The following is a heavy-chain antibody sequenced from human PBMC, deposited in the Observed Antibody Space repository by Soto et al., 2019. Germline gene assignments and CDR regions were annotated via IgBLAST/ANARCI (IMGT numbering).Heavy chain of an antibody. V-gene: IGHV4-31*11. J-gene: IGHJ5*02. D-gene: IGHD6-19*01. Sequence: QVQLQESGPGLAIPSQTLTLTCAVSGASIDNNGYSWTWIRQHPGKGLEWIGTNNNRGDTYYNPSLKNPRSISLETCQNQFLLGPHAASAAERATYYCVSGGSGWKAFNWFDHRGQAVIVTFS. CDR2: NNNRGDT. CDR1: GASIDNNGYS. CDR3: VSGGSGWKAFNWFDH.